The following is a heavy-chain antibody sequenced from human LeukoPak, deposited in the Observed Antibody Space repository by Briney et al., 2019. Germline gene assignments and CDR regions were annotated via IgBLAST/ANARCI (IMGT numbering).Heavy chain of an antibody. CDR1: GFTFSSYS. CDR2: LSGSDAST. CDR3: AKPPVYGDSRFDY. J-gene: IGHJ4*02. V-gene: IGHV3-23*01. D-gene: IGHD4-17*01. Sequence: PGGSLRLSCAASGFTFSSYSMNWVRQAPGKGLEWVSTLSGSDASTYYADSVKGRFTISRDNSKNTLYLQMNSLRADDTALYYCAKPPVYGDSRFDYWGQGTLVTVSS.